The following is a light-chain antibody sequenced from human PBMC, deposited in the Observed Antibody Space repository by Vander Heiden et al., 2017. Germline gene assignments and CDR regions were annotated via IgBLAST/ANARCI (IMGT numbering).Light chain of an antibody. CDR2: DDS. V-gene: IGLV3-21*02. CDR3: HVGDSRNDHVV. Sequence: SCVLLQSLSVSVAPGPTARISWGGNNVGSHSAQWNQQKRGQAPVLVVYDDSERPSGIPGRFAGSNSGNTATLTISRVEAGEDADYCGHVGDSRNDHVVFGGGTKLTVL. J-gene: IGLJ2*01. CDR1: NVGSHS.